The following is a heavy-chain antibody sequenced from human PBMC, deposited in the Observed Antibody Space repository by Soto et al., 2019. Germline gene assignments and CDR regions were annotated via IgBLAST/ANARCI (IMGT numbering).Heavy chain of an antibody. D-gene: IGHD2-8*01. CDR1: GFTVSSNY. J-gene: IGHJ6*02. CDR3: AGVVHYYYGMDV. V-gene: IGHV3-53*01. CDR2: IYSGGST. Sequence: GGSLRLSCAASGFTVSSNYMSWVRQAPGKGLEWVSVIYSGGSTYYADSVKGRFTISRDNSKNTLYLQMNSLRAEDTAVYYCAGVVHYYYGMDVWGQGTTVTVSS.